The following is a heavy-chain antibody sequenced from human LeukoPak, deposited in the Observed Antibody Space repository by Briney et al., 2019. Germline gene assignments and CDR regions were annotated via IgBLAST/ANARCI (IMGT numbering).Heavy chain of an antibody. CDR1: GGSISSGSYY. Sequence: PSETLSLTCTVSGGSISSGSYYWSWIRQPAGKGLEWLGRIYTSGSTNYNPSLKSRVTISVDTSKNQFSLKLSSVTAADTAVYYCAREYRSSTSCFPEMDWFDPWGQGTLVTVSS. V-gene: IGHV4-61*02. CDR3: AREYRSSTSCFPEMDWFDP. J-gene: IGHJ5*02. CDR2: IYTSGST. D-gene: IGHD2-2*01.